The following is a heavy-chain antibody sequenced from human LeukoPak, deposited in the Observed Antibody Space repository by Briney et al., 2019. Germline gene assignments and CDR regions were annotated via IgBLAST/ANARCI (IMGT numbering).Heavy chain of an antibody. CDR2: ISYTGST. J-gene: IGHJ4*02. CDR3: ARTWHYDSSDYFPFDN. D-gene: IGHD3-22*01. V-gene: IGHV4-59*08. Sequence: SETLSLTCTVSGGSIIGYDWSWIRQPPGKGLEWICYISYTGSTKFSPSLKSRLAMSVDTSSNPFSLHLSSVTAADTAVYYCARTWHYDSSDYFPFDNWGQGTLVTVSS. CDR1: GGSIIGYD.